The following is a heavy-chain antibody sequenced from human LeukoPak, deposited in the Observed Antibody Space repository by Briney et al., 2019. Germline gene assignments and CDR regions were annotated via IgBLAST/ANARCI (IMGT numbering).Heavy chain of an antibody. CDR1: GFTFSSYS. CDR3: ARDSDSSSYYYYMDV. J-gene: IGHJ6*03. Sequence: PGGSLRLSCAASGFTFSSYSMNWVRRAPGKGLEWVSSISSSSSYIYYADSVKGRFTISRDNAKNSLYLQMNSLRAEDTAVYYCARDSDSSSYYYYMDVWGKGTTVTVSS. D-gene: IGHD6-6*01. CDR2: ISSSSSYI. V-gene: IGHV3-21*01.